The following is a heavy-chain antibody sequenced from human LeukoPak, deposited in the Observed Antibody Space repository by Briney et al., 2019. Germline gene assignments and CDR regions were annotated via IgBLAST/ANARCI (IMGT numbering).Heavy chain of an antibody. CDR3: ARAWSGYSYGYTNWFDP. D-gene: IGHD5-18*01. CDR2: NDYSGST. V-gene: IGHV4-31*03. Sequence: SSETLSLTCTVSGCTISSGGYYWSWNRQHPGKGLEWNGYNDYSGSTYYNPSLNSRVTISVDTAKNQFSLKLSSVTAADTAVYYCARAWSGYSYGYTNWFDPWGQGTLVTVSS. CDR1: GCTISSGGYY. J-gene: IGHJ5*02.